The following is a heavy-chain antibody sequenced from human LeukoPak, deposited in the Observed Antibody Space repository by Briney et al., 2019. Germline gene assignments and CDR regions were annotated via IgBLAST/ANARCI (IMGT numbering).Heavy chain of an antibody. Sequence: PGGSLRLSCAASGFTFSSYGMHWVRQAPGKGLEWVAVISYDGSNEYYADSVKGRFTISRDNSKNTLYLQMNSLRAEDTAVYYCARGTPRGLGCSSTSCYSDPWFDPRGPGNPGHRLL. CDR3: ARGTPRGLGCSSTSCYSDPWFDP. D-gene: IGHD2-2*01. CDR1: GFTFSSYG. J-gene: IGHJ5*02. CDR2: ISYDGSNE. V-gene: IGHV3-30*03.